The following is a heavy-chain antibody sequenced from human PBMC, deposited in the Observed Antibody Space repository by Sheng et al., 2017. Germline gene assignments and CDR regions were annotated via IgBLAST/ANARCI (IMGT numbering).Heavy chain of an antibody. CDR3: ARDQVKLFDY. J-gene: IGHJ4*02. CDR2: IKEDGSET. V-gene: IGHV3-7*01. Sequence: SCVASRFAFSDYWMSWVRQAPGKGLEWVANIKEDGSETYYVDSVKGRFTISRDNARNSLYLQMNSLRAEDTAVYYCARDQVKLFDYWGQGTLVHRLL. CDR1: RFAFSDYW.